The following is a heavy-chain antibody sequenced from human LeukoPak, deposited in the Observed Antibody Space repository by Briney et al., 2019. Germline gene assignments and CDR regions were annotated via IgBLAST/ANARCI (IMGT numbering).Heavy chain of an antibody. J-gene: IGHJ6*03. D-gene: IGHD6-19*01. CDR2: IIPIFGTA. CDR1: GGTFSSYA. Sequence: SVKVSCKASGGTFSSYAISWVRQAPGQGHEWMGGIIPIFGTANYAQKFQGRVTITTDESTSTAYMELSSLRSEDTAVYYCARDSSGWTKAYYYMDVWGKGTTVTVSS. V-gene: IGHV1-69*05. CDR3: ARDSSGWTKAYYYMDV.